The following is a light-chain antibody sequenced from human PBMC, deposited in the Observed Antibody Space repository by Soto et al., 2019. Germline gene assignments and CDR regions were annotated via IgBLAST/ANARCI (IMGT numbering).Light chain of an antibody. J-gene: IGKJ2*01. CDR2: GAS. V-gene: IGKV3-15*01. CDR3: QHYNNWPYT. Sequence: EIVMTQSPATLSVSPGERATLSCRASQSVSSNLAWYQQKPGQAPRLLIYGASTRATGIPARFSGSGSGTEFTLTISSLHSEDFAVYYCQHYNNWPYTFGQVTKLEIK. CDR1: QSVSSN.